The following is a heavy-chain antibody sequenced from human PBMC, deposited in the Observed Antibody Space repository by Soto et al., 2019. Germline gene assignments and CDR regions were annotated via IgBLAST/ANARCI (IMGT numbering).Heavy chain of an antibody. D-gene: IGHD5-18*01. V-gene: IGHV3-11*01. J-gene: IGHJ4*02. CDR2: ISSSGSTI. Sequence: PVGSLRLSCAASGFTFSDYYMSWIRQAPGKGLEWVSYISSSGSTIYYADSVKGRFTISRDNAKNSLYLQMNSLRAEDTAVYYCARVDTAMVMSIDYWGQGTLVTVSS. CDR3: ARVDTAMVMSIDY. CDR1: GFTFSDYY.